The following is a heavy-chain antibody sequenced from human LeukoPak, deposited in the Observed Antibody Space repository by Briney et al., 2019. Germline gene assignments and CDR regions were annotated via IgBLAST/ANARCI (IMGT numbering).Heavy chain of an antibody. J-gene: IGHJ3*02. CDR3: ARGVWSSRNAFDI. V-gene: IGHV3-7*01. CDR1: GFSFTTXW. CDR2: XXXXXXXX. Sequence: GGSLRLSXAASGFSFTTXWXXXXRQAXGXXXXXXAXXXXXXXXXXXXDSXXXXXXXXXDNAQNSLSLEMSSLIAEDTAVYYCARGVWSSRNAFDIWGQGTMVTVSS. D-gene: IGHD1-14*01.